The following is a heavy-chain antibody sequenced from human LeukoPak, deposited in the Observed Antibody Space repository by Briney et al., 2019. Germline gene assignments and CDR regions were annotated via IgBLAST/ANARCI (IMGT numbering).Heavy chain of an antibody. CDR1: GGSFSGYY. CDR3: ARVGPMITFGGVIVAHTSLDY. J-gene: IGHJ4*02. V-gene: IGHV4-34*01. Sequence: SETLSLTCAVYGGSFSGYYWSWIRQPPGKGLEWIGEINHSGSTNYNPSLKSRVTISVDTSKSQFSLKLSSVTAADTAVYYCARVGPMITFGGVIVAHTSLDYWGQGTLVTVSS. D-gene: IGHD3-16*02. CDR2: INHSGST.